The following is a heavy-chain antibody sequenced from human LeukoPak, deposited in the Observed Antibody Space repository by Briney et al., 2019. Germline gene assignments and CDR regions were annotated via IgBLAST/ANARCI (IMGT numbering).Heavy chain of an antibody. CDR2: ISDNGGGR. D-gene: IGHD4/OR15-4a*01. CDR1: GFIFRNYA. V-gene: IGHV3-23*01. Sequence: GSLRLSCGASGFIFRNYAMSWVRQAPGEGLEWVSGISDNGGGRYYADSVKGRFTISRDNSKNMLYLQMNSLRAEDTAVYYCAKESGALGAPLYDYWGRGILVTVSS. CDR3: AKESGALGAPLYDY. J-gene: IGHJ4*02.